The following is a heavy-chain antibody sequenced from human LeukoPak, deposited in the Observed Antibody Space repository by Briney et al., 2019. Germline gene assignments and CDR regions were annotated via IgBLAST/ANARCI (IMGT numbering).Heavy chain of an antibody. CDR3: ARGGREGYNSFAY. Sequence: SETLSLTCTVSGGSISTCYWSWIRQPPGKGLEWIGYIHDSGTTSYNPSLKSRVTISVDMSENQLSLRLTSVSAADTAIYYCARGGREGYNSFAYWGQGTLVTVSS. CDR1: GGSISTCY. D-gene: IGHD5-24*01. CDR2: IHDSGTT. V-gene: IGHV4-59*01. J-gene: IGHJ4*02.